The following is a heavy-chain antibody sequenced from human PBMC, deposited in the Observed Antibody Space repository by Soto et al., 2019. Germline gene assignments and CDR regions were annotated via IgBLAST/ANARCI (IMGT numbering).Heavy chain of an antibody. CDR3: ERERAFAP. V-gene: IGHV3-7*01. Sequence: PGGSLRLSCAASGFTFSNYWMSWVRQAPGKGLEWVANINQDGSEKYYVDSVKGRFIISRDNAKNSLYLQMNSLRVEDTAVYYCERERAFAPWSQGTLVTVSS. J-gene: IGHJ5*02. CDR2: INQDGSEK. CDR1: GFTFSNYW.